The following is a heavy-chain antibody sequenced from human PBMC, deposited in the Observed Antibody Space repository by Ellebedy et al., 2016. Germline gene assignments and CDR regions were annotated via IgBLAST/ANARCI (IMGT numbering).Heavy chain of an antibody. CDR3: ARWEMARKRSSCFDY. D-gene: IGHD5-24*01. V-gene: IGHV3-21*01. CDR1: GFTFSSYS. J-gene: IGHJ4*02. Sequence: GGSLRLXXAASGFTFSSYSMNWVRQAPGKGLEWVSSISSSSSYIYYADSVKGRFTISRDNAKNSLYLQMNSLRAEDTAVYYCARWEMARKRSSCFDYWGQGTLVTVSS. CDR2: ISSSSSYI.